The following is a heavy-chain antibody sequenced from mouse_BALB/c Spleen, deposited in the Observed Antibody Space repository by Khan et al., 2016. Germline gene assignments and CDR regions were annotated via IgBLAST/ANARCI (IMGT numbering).Heavy chain of an antibody. CDR1: GFNIKDTY. CDR2: IDPANGNT. CDR3: ASLLLRFHY. D-gene: IGHD1-1*01. V-gene: IGHV14-3*02. Sequence: VQLKQSGAELVKPGASVKLSCTTSGFNIKDTYMHWVKQRPEQGLEWIGRIDPANGNTKYDPKFQGKAIITADTSSNTAYLQLSSLTSEDTAVYYCASLLLRFHYWGQGTTLTVSS. J-gene: IGHJ2*01.